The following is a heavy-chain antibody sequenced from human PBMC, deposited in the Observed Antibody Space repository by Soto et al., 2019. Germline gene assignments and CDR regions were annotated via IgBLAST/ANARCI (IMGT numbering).Heavy chain of an antibody. CDR2: ISESGGNT. J-gene: IGHJ5*02. Sequence: GGSLRLSCGASGFTFISHAMSLVRQAPGKGLEWVSAISESGGNTYYADSVRGRFTISRDNSKNTLYLQMNSLRVGDTAVYYCGGGRWGTRRFGFRPWGPGTLGT. CDR3: GGGRWGTRRFGFRP. V-gene: IGHV3-23*01. D-gene: IGHD2-8*02. CDR1: GFTFISHA.